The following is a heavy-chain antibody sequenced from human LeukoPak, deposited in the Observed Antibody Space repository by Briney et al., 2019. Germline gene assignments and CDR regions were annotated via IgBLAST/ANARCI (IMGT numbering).Heavy chain of an antibody. D-gene: IGHD5-18*01. CDR3: ARGSRGYSSGYLTDPFDY. J-gene: IGHJ4*02. CDR2: IYYSGST. CDR1: GGSISRFY. V-gene: IGHV4-59*01. Sequence: SETLSLTCTVSGGSISRFYWSWIRQPPGKGLEWIGFIYYSGSTNYNPSLKSRVTISVDTPKNQFSLKLSSVTAADTALYYCARGSRGYSSGYLTDPFDYWGQGTLVTVSS.